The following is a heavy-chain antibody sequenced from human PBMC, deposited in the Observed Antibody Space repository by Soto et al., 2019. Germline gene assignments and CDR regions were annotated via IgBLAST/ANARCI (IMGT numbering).Heavy chain of an antibody. D-gene: IGHD6-19*01. Sequence: EVQLLESGGGLEQPGGSLRLSCAASGFSISTYGMSWVRQAPGKGLEWVAGIRGSGGTTYYADSVKGRFTISRDKSKNTLYLQMNSLRVQETAIYYCAKTTRGVAGRCDHWGQGTLVTVSS. J-gene: IGHJ4*02. CDR3: AKTTRGVAGRCDH. CDR2: IRGSGGTT. CDR1: GFSISTYG. V-gene: IGHV3-23*01.